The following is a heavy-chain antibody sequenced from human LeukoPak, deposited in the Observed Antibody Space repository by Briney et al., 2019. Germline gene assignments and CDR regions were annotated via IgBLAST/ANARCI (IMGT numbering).Heavy chain of an antibody. Sequence: SETLSLTCTVSGGSVSSGSYYWSWIWQPPGKGLEWIGYIYYSERTNYNPSLKSRVTISVDTSKNQFSLKLSSVTAADTAVYYCARSTGGWLDPWGQGTLVTVSS. CDR1: GGSVSSGSYY. D-gene: IGHD7-27*01. J-gene: IGHJ5*02. CDR3: ARSTGGWLDP. CDR2: IYYSERT. V-gene: IGHV4-61*01.